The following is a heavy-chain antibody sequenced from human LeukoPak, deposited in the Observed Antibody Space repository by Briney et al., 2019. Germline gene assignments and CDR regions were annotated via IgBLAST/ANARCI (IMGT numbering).Heavy chain of an antibody. Sequence: GGSLRLSCAASGFTFSDYYMSWIRQAPGKGLEWVSHISSSSTYTNYADSVKGRFTIPRDNAKNSLYLQMNSLRVEDTAVYYCARDGDGDYPIDYWGQGTLVTVSS. D-gene: IGHD4-17*01. CDR3: ARDGDGDYPIDY. CDR2: ISSSSTYT. CDR1: GFTFSDYY. J-gene: IGHJ4*02. V-gene: IGHV3-11*06.